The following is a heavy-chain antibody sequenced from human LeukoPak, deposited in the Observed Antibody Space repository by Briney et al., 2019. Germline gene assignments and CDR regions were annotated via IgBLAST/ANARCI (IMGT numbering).Heavy chain of an antibody. CDR3: AKYIAVSPDFDY. CDR1: GFTVSSNY. Sequence: GGSLRLSCAASGFTVSSNYMSWVRQAPGKGLEGVSVIYSGGSTYYADSVKGRFTISRDNSKNTLYLQMNSLRAEDTAVYYCAKYIAVSPDFDYWGQGTLVTVSS. D-gene: IGHD6-19*01. V-gene: IGHV3-66*01. J-gene: IGHJ4*02. CDR2: IYSGGST.